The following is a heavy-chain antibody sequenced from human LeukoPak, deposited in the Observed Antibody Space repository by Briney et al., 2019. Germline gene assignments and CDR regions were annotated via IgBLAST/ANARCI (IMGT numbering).Heavy chain of an antibody. CDR1: GFTFSTSG. D-gene: IGHD6-19*01. CDR3: AKTGHSSGWYGDFDY. Sequence: PGGSLRLSCAASGFTFSTSGIYWVRQAPGKGLEWVSAISGSGGSTYYADSVKGRFTISRDNSKNTLYLQMNSLRAEDTAVYYCAKTGHSSGWYGDFDYWGQGTLVTVSS. CDR2: ISGSGGST. V-gene: IGHV3-23*01. J-gene: IGHJ4*02.